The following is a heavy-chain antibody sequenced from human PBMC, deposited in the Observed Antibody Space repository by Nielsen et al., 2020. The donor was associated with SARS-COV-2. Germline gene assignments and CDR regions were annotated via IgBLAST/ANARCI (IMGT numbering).Heavy chain of an antibody. CDR1: GFTFSSYA. CDR2: ISGSGGST. V-gene: IGHV3-23*01. Sequence: GGSLTLSCAASGFTFSSYAMSWVRQAPGKGLEWVSAISGSGGSTYYADSVKGRFTISRDNSKNTLYLHMNSLRAEDTAVYYCAKDPLGYYYYGMDVWGQGTTVTVSS. J-gene: IGHJ6*02. CDR3: AKDPLGYYYYGMDV. D-gene: IGHD7-27*01.